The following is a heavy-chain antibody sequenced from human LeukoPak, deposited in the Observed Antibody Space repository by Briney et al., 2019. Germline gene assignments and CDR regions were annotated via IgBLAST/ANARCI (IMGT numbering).Heavy chain of an antibody. CDR2: INHSGST. V-gene: IGHV4-34*01. CDR1: GGSLSGYY. J-gene: IGHJ4*02. D-gene: IGHD3-10*01. Sequence: PSETLSLTCAVYGGSLSGYYWSWIRQPPGKGLEWIGEINHSGSTNYNPSLKSRVTISVDTSKNQFSLKLSSVTAADTAVYYCARGYTMAPRGRRSFDYWGQGTLVTVSS. CDR3: ARGYTMAPRGRRSFDY.